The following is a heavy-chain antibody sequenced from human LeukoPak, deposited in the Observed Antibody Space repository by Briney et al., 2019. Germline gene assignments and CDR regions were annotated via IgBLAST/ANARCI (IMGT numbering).Heavy chain of an antibody. D-gene: IGHD6-6*01. Sequence: GGSLRLSCAASGFTFSTHDVNWVRQAPGKGLEWASFIDSRSSTIYYADSVKGRFTISRDNAKNSLYLQMNSLRAKDTAVYYCARYIAARDEVPSFDYWGQGTLVTVSS. CDR1: GFTFSTHD. V-gene: IGHV3-48*04. CDR3: ARYIAARDEVPSFDY. J-gene: IGHJ4*02. CDR2: IDSRSSTI.